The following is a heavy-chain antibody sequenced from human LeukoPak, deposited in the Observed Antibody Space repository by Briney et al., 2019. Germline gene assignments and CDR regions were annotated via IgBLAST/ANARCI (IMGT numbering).Heavy chain of an antibody. V-gene: IGHV3-15*01. Sequence: PGGSLILSCVASGFTFSNAWMSWVRQAPGKGLEWVGRIKTKNDGGTTDYAAPVEGRFTISRDDSKNTLYLQMNSLKTEDTAVYYCTTDPFYYYGSGSSYRWGQGTLVTVSS. CDR2: IKTKNDGGTT. CDR3: TTDPFYYYGSGSSYR. CDR1: GFTFSNAW. D-gene: IGHD3-10*01. J-gene: IGHJ4*02.